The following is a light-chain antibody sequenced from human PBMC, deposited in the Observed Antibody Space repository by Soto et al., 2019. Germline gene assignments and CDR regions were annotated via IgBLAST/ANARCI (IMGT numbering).Light chain of an antibody. J-gene: IGLJ1*01. V-gene: IGLV2-8*01. Sequence: QSALTQPPSASGSPGQSVAISCTGTSSDVGGYNYVSWYQQHPGKAPKLMIYEVNKRPSGVPDRFSGSKSGNTASLTVSGLQAEDEADYYCRSYTSSSTPYVFGTGTKVTVL. CDR3: RSYTSSSTPYV. CDR1: SSDVGGYNY. CDR2: EVN.